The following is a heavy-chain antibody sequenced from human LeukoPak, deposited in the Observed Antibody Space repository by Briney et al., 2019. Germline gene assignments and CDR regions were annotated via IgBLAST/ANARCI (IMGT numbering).Heavy chain of an antibody. CDR3: ARYYYYYMDV. CDR1: GFTFDDYA. V-gene: IGHV3-11*04. Sequence: PGGSLRLSCAASGFTFDDYAMHWVRQAPGKGLEWVSYISSSGSTIYYADSVKGRFTISRDNAKNSLYLQMNSLRAEDTAVYYCARYYYYYMDVWGKGTTATVSS. CDR2: ISSSGSTI. J-gene: IGHJ6*03.